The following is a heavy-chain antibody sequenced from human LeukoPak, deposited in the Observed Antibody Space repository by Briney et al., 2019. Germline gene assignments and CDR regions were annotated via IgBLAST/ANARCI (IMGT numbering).Heavy chain of an antibody. J-gene: IGHJ3*02. CDR3: ARAPIGDRDAFDI. V-gene: IGHV4-30-2*01. D-gene: IGHD4-17*01. CDR2: IYHSGST. Sequence: SQTLSLTCAVSGGSISSGGYSWSWIRQPPGKGLEWLGYIYHSGSTYYNPSLKSRVTISVDRSKNQFSLKLSSVTAADTAVYYCARAPIGDRDAFDIWGQGTMVTVSS. CDR1: GGSISSGGYS.